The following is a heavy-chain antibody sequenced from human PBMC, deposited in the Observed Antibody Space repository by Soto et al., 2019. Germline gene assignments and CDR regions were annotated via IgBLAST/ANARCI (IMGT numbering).Heavy chain of an antibody. J-gene: IGHJ6*02. CDR3: SAGCGDCYPYGMDV. V-gene: IGHV1-69*02. CDR2: IIPILGIA. Sequence: QVQLVQSGAEVKKPGSSVKVSCKASGGTFSSYTISWVRQAPGQGLEWMGRIIPILGIANYAQKFQGRVTITADKSTSTAYMELSSLRSEDTAVYYCSAGCGDCYPYGMDVWGQGTTVTVSS. D-gene: IGHD2-21*02. CDR1: GGTFSSYT.